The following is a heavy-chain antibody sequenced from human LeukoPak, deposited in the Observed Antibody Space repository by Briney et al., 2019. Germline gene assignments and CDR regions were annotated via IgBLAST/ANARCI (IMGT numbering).Heavy chain of an antibody. CDR1: GCTLTELS. Sequence: ASVKVSCKVSGCTLTELSMHWVRQAPGKGLEWMGGFDPEDGETIYAQKFQGRVTMTEDTSTDTAYMELSSLRSEDTAVYYCATTRKSPSGWYYNWFDPWGQGTLVTVSS. CDR2: FDPEDGET. D-gene: IGHD6-19*01. V-gene: IGHV1-24*01. J-gene: IGHJ5*02. CDR3: ATTRKSPSGWYYNWFDP.